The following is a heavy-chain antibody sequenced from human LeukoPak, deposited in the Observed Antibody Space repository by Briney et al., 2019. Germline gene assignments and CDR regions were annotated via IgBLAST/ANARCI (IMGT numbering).Heavy chain of an antibody. CDR2: IYYSGNT. D-gene: IGHD4-17*01. V-gene: IGHV4-59*08. CDR1: GGSISGYY. J-gene: IGHJ5*02. CDR3: ARRTTVTTLNWFDP. Sequence: SETLSLTCTVSGGSISGYYWSWIRQPPGKGLEWIGYIYYSGNTNYNPSLKSRVTISVDTSKNQFSLKLSSVTAADTAVYYCARRTTVTTLNWFDPWGQGTLVTVSS.